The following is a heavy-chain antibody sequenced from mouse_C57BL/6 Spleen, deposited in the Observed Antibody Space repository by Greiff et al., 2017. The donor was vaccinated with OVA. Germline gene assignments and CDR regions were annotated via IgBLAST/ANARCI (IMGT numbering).Heavy chain of an antibody. CDR2: IFPGSGST. Sequence: QVQLQQSGPELVKPGASVKISCKASGYTFTDYYINWVKQRPGQGLEWIGWIFPGSGSTYYNEKFKGKATLTVDKSSCTAYMLLRSMTAEDSADYFCARRGEEYDFDYWGQGTTLTVSA. CDR3: ARRGEEYDFDY. D-gene: IGHD5-1*01. V-gene: IGHV1-75*01. CDR1: GYTFTDYY. J-gene: IGHJ2*01.